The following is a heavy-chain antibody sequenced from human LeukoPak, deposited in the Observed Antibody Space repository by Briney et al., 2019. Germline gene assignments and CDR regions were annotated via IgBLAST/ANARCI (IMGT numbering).Heavy chain of an antibody. CDR2: IKEDGSEK. J-gene: IGHJ4*02. V-gene: IGHV3-7*01. Sequence: GGSLRLSCAVSGFTFSDYRMSWVRQAPGKGLEWVANIKEDGSEKYYVDSVKGRFAISRDNAKGSLYLQMNSLRAEDTAMYYCAIDTIAAGDWGQGTLVTVSS. CDR1: GFTFSDYR. D-gene: IGHD6-13*01. CDR3: AIDTIAAGD.